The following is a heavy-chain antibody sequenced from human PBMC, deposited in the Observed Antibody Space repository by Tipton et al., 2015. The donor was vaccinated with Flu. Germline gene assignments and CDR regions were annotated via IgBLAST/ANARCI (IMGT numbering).Heavy chain of an antibody. CDR1: GGSISSSSYY. Sequence: LRLSCTVSGGSISSSSYYWGWIRQPPGKGLEWIGSIYYSGSTYYNPSLKSRVTISVDTSKNQFSLKLSSVTAADTAVYYCARRPDITIFGVVITASWFDPWGQGTLVTVSS. J-gene: IGHJ5*02. CDR3: ARRPDITIFGVVITASWFDP. CDR2: IYYSGST. D-gene: IGHD3-3*01. V-gene: IGHV4-39*01.